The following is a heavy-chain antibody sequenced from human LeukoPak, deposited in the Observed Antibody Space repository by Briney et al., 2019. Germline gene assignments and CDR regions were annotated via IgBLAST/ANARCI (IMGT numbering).Heavy chain of an antibody. Sequence: GGSLRLSCVASGFTFGHNAMAWVRQAPGKRLEWVSALSGSGGDTFYADSVKGRFTFSRDNSKNTLYLQLSSLRPDDTAVYYCAKGAPSSSSIFDFWGPGTLVTVSS. CDR1: GFTFGHNA. J-gene: IGHJ4*02. CDR2: LSGSGGDT. V-gene: IGHV3-23*01. D-gene: IGHD6-6*01. CDR3: AKGAPSSSSIFDF.